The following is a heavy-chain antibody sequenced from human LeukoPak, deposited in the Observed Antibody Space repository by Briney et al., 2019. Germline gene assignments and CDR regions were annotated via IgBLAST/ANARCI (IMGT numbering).Heavy chain of an antibody. Sequence: SGGSLRLSCAASGFTFSSYWMSWVRQAPGKGLEWVANIKQDGSEKYYVDSVKGRFTISRDNAKNSLYLQMISLRAEDTAVYYCARDQARVYSNPLIGNGDYYYYYMDVWGKGTTVTVSS. CDR3: ARDQARVYSNPLIGNGDYYYYYMDV. D-gene: IGHD4-11*01. V-gene: IGHV3-7*01. J-gene: IGHJ6*03. CDR2: IKQDGSEK. CDR1: GFTFSSYW.